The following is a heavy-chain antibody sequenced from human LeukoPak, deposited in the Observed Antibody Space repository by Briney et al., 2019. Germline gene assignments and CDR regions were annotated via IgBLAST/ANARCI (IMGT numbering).Heavy chain of an antibody. V-gene: IGHV3-66*01. J-gene: IGHJ4*02. Sequence: GGPLRLSCAASGFTVSSNYMSWVRQAPGKGLEWVSVIYSGGSTYYADSVKGRFTISRDNSKNTLYLQMNSLRAEDTAVYYCARGPQYYDSSGYYPWWGQGTLVTVSS. CDR1: GFTVSSNY. CDR3: ARGPQYYDSSGYYPW. D-gene: IGHD3-22*01. CDR2: IYSGGST.